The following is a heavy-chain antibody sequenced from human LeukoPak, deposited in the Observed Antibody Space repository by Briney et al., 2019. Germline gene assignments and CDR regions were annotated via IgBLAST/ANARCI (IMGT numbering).Heavy chain of an antibody. D-gene: IGHD3-22*01. CDR1: GFTFSSYA. Sequence: PGRSLRLSCAASGFTFSSYAMHWVRQAPGKGLEWVSSISRGSDHIFYADSMKGRLTISRDNAKNSLYLQMNSLGAEDTAVYYCARPYDTRGYFPDYWGQGTLVTVSS. CDR2: ISRGSDHI. J-gene: IGHJ4*02. V-gene: IGHV3-21*01. CDR3: ARPYDTRGYFPDY.